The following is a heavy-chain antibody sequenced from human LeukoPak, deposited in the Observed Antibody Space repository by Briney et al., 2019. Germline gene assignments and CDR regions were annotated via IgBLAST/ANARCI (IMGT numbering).Heavy chain of an antibody. D-gene: IGHD3-9*01. CDR1: GFTFSSYW. CDR2: ISSSTNYI. Sequence: PGGSLRLSCAASGFTFSSYWMHWVRQAPGKGLEWVSSISSSTNYIHYADSMKGRFTISRDNAKNSVYLQMNSLTAADTAVYYCARGKVDFAFWGQGTLVTVSS. J-gene: IGHJ4*02. CDR3: ARGKVDFAF. V-gene: IGHV3-21*01.